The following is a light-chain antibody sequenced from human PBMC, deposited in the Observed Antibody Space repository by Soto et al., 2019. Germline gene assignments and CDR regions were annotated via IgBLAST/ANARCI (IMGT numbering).Light chain of an antibody. CDR1: QDISNH. J-gene: IGKJ4*01. V-gene: IGKV1-33*01. Sequence: DIQMTQSPSSLSASVGDRVTITCQASQDISNHLNWYQQKPGKAPKSLIYDASNLQTGVPSRFSGSGSGTDFSFTISSLQPEDIGTYYCQQYDNFPLTFGGGTKVEIK. CDR2: DAS. CDR3: QQYDNFPLT.